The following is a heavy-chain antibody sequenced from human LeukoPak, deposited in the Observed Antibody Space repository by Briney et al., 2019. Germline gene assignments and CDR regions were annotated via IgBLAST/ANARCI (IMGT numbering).Heavy chain of an antibody. CDR2: ISGSGGST. V-gene: IGHV3-23*01. CDR3: AKAVLWFGELSYFDY. CDR1: GFTFSSYA. D-gene: IGHD3-10*01. J-gene: IGHJ4*02. Sequence: GGSLRLSCAASGFTFSSYAMSWVRQAPGKGLEWVSAISGSGGSTYCADSVKGRFTISRDNSKNTLYLQMNSLRAEDTAVYYCAKAVLWFGELSYFDYWGQGTLVTVSS.